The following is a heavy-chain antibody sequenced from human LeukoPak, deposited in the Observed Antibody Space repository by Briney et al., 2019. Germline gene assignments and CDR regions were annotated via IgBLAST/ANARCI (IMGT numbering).Heavy chain of an antibody. CDR3: ASGYDSTGYYYFDF. J-gene: IGHJ4*02. V-gene: IGHV1-18*01. D-gene: IGHD3-22*01. CDR2: ISAYNGNT. Sequence: GASVKVSCKASGYTFTSCGISWVRQAPGQGLEWMGWISAYNGNTNYAQKLQGRVTMTTDTSTSTAYMELRSLRSDDAAVYYCASGYDSTGYYYFDFWGQGTLVTVSS. CDR1: GYTFTSCG.